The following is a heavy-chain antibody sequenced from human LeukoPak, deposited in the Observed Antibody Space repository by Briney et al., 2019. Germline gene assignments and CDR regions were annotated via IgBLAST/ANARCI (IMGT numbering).Heavy chain of an antibody. D-gene: IGHD2-2*01. CDR2: INPNSGGT. CDR3: AGDLYCSSTSCYNWFDP. CDR1: GYTFTGYY. V-gene: IGHV1-2*02. J-gene: IGHJ5*02. Sequence: ASVKVSCKASGYTFTGYYMHWVRQAPGQGLEWMGWINPNSGGTNYAQKFQGRVTMTRDTSISTAYMELSRLRSDDTAVYYCAGDLYCSSTSCYNWFDPWGQGTLVTVSS.